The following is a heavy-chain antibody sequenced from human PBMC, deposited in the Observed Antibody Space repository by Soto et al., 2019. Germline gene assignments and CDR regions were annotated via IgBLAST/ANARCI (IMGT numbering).Heavy chain of an antibody. Sequence: SQTLSLTCAISGDSVSSSSVTWNWIRQSPSRGLEWLGRTYYRSKWYNDYAESVKSRITINPDTSKNQFSLHLNSVTPEDTAVYYGVRLIGNIWLDFWGQGTLVTXSS. V-gene: IGHV6-1*01. CDR1: GDSVSSSSVT. CDR3: VRLIGNIWLDF. J-gene: IGHJ5*01. D-gene: IGHD2-15*01. CDR2: TYYRSKWYN.